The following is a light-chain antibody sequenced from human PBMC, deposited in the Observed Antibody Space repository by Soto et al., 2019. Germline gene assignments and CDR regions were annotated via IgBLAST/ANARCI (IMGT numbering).Light chain of an antibody. J-gene: IGKJ1*01. Sequence: DIQMTQSPSTLSASVGDRVTMTCRASQSINSWLAWYQQKPGKAPKLLIRDASTFESGVPSRFSGSGSGTEFTLTISSLQPDDFATYYCQQYHSYWSFGQGTKVEIK. CDR2: DAS. CDR1: QSINSW. V-gene: IGKV1-5*01. CDR3: QQYHSYWS.